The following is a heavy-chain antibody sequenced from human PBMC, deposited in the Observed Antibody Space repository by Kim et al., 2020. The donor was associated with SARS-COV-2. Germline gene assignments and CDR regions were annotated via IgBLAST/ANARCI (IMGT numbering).Heavy chain of an antibody. CDR1: GGTFSSYA. Sequence: SVKVSCKASGGTFSSYAIIWVRQAPGQGLEWMGGIIPIFGTANYAQKFQGRVTITADESTSTAYMELSSLRSEDTAVYYCARDYRPSGWYDYWGQGTLVTVSS. V-gene: IGHV1-69*13. D-gene: IGHD6-19*01. CDR3: ARDYRPSGWYDY. CDR2: IIPIFGTA. J-gene: IGHJ4*02.